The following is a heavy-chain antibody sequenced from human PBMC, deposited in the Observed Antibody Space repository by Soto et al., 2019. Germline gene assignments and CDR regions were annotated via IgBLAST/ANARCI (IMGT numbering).Heavy chain of an antibody. V-gene: IGHV3-66*01. D-gene: IGHD4-17*01. CDR3: AREGVYGETPGV. CDR1: GFTVSSNY. Sequence: EVQLVESGGGLVQPGGSLRLSCAASGFTVSSNYMSWVRQAPGKGLEWVSVIYSGGSTYYADSVKGRFTISRDNSKNTLYLQMNSLSAEDAAVYYCAREGVYGETPGVWGQGTLVTVSS. CDR2: IYSGGST. J-gene: IGHJ4*02.